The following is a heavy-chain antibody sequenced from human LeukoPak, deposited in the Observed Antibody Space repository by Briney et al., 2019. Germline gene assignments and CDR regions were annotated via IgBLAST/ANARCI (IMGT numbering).Heavy chain of an antibody. Sequence: GGSLRLSCAASGFKFSSYSMKWVRQAPGKGLEWVSFISSSSSYIYYADSVKGRFTISRDNAKNSLYLQMNSLRAEDTAVYYCAREIHYYDSSGSFPRGAFDIWGQGTMVTVSS. V-gene: IGHV3-21*01. J-gene: IGHJ3*02. CDR2: ISSSSSYI. CDR3: AREIHYYDSSGSFPRGAFDI. D-gene: IGHD3-22*01. CDR1: GFKFSSYS.